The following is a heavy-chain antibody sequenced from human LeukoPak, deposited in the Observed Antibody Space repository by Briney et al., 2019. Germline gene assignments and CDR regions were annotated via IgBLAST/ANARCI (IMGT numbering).Heavy chain of an antibody. J-gene: IGHJ4*02. V-gene: IGHV3-66*01. CDR2: LYHGGST. Sequence: GGSLRLSCVGSGVIVRSNYMTWVRQAPGKGLEWVSILYHGGSTYYADSVKGRFTISRDNSKNTLYLQMNSLRAEDTAVYYCATYYRTYYYDSSGYYWGQGTLVTVSS. CDR3: ATYYRTYYYDSSGYY. CDR1: GVIVRSNY. D-gene: IGHD3-22*01.